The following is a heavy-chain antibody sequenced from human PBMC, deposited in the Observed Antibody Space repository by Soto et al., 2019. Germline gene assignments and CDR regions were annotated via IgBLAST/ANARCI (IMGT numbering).Heavy chain of an antibody. V-gene: IGHV5-51*01. CDR1: GYSFPMYW. CDR2: IYPGDSDT. CDR3: ARMYRSRRFDALDI. Sequence: GESLKISCQGSGYSFPMYWIGWVRQMPGKGLEWMGIIYPGDSDTRYSPSFQGQVTISADKSISTAYLQWSSLKASDTAMYYCARMYRSRRFDALDIWGQGTMVTVSS. D-gene: IGHD6-13*01. J-gene: IGHJ3*02.